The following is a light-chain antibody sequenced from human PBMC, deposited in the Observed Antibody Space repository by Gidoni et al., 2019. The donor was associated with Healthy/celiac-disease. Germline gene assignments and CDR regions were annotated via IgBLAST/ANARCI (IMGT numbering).Light chain of an antibody. V-gene: IGKV3-15*01. Sequence: MTQSPATLSVSPGERATLSCRASQSVSSNLAWYQQKPGQAPRPLIYGASTRATGIPARFSGSGSGTEFTLTISSLQSEDFAVYYCQQYNNWPPCSFGQGTKLEIK. CDR1: QSVSSN. J-gene: IGKJ2*04. CDR2: GAS. CDR3: QQYNNWPPCS.